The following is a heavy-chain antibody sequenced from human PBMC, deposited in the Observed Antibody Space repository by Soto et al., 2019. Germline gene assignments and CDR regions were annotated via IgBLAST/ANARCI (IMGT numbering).Heavy chain of an antibody. Sequence: QSQTLSLTCAISGDSVSSNSAAWNWIRQSPSRGLEWLGRTYYRSKWYNDYAVSVKSRITINPDTSKNQFSLQLNSVTPEDTAVYYCARSIAARHRSAFDIWGQGTMVTVSS. CDR3: ARSIAARHRSAFDI. J-gene: IGHJ3*02. CDR2: TYYRSKWYN. D-gene: IGHD6-6*01. CDR1: GDSVSSNSAA. V-gene: IGHV6-1*01.